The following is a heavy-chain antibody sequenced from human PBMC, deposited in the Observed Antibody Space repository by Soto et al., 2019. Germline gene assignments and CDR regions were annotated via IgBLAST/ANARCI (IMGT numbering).Heavy chain of an antibody. CDR3: ARGTVYNWNDGGEYYYNGMDV. CDR2: IIPILGIA. CDR1: GGTFSSYA. Sequence: ASVKVSCKASGGTFSSYAISWVRQAPGQGLEWMGWIIPILGIANYAQKFQGRVTITADKSTSTAYMELSSLRSEDTAVYYCARGTVYNWNDGGEYYYNGMDVWGQGTTVTVSS. D-gene: IGHD1-1*01. V-gene: IGHV1-69*10. J-gene: IGHJ6*02.